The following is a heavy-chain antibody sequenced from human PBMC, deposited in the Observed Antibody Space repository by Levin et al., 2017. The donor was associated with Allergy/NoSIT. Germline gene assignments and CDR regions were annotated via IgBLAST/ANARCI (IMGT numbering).Heavy chain of an antibody. Sequence: PGGSLRLSCAASGFTFSSYAMSWVRQAPGKGLEWVSAISGSGGSTYYADSVKGRFTISRDNSKNTLYLQMNSLRAEDTAVYYCAKDLENGDPYYYYYGMDVWGQGTTVTVSS. CDR2: ISGSGGST. D-gene: IGHD4-17*01. CDR1: GFTFSSYA. J-gene: IGHJ6*02. V-gene: IGHV3-23*01. CDR3: AKDLENGDPYYYYYGMDV.